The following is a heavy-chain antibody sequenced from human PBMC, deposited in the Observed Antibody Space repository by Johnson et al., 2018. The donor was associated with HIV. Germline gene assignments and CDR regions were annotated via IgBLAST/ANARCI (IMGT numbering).Heavy chain of an antibody. V-gene: IGHV3-74*02. Sequence: VQLVESGGGVVQPGRSLRLSCAASGFTISTFWMHWVRQVPGKGLRWVSRISGDGSSSSYADSVKGRFTISRDNAKTTLYLPLNILSAEDTALYYCASAPEVRGVDAFGVWGQGTVVIFSS. CDR2: ISGDGSSS. D-gene: IGHD3-10*01. CDR1: GFTISTFW. CDR3: ASAPEVRGVDAFGV. J-gene: IGHJ3*01.